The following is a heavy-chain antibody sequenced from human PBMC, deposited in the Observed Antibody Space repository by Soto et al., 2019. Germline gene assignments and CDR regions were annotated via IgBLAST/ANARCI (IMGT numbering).Heavy chain of an antibody. CDR2: IIPIFGTA. D-gene: IGHD6-6*01. CDR1: GGTFSSYA. J-gene: IGHJ3*01. CDR3: APSRRSSGDAFDF. Sequence: SSVKVSCKASGGTFSSYAISWVRQAPGQGLEWMGGIIPIFGTANYAQKFQGRLTITKDTSKNRVVLTMTNMEAVDTATYYCAPSRRSSGDAFDFWGRGTMVTVSS. V-gene: IGHV1-69*05.